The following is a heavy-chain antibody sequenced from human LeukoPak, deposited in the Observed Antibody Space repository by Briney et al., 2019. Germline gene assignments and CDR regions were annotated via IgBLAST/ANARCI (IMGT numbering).Heavy chain of an antibody. V-gene: IGHV1-18*01. CDR2: ISAYNGNT. D-gene: IGHD3-22*01. Sequence: ASVKVSCKASGYTFTSYGISWVRQAPGQGLEWMGWISAYNGNTNYAQKLQGRVTMTTDTSTSTAYMELRSPRSDDTAVYYCARDAATYYYDSSGYYPWGQGTLVTVSS. J-gene: IGHJ5*02. CDR1: GYTFTSYG. CDR3: ARDAATYYYDSSGYYP.